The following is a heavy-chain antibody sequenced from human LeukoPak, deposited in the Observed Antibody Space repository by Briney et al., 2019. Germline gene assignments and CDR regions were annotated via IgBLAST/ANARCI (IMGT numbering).Heavy chain of an antibody. V-gene: IGHV4-61*02. D-gene: IGHD1-26*01. J-gene: IGHJ4*02. CDR1: GGSISSSSYY. CDR3: AREGSYYYGYFDY. CDR2: IYTSGST. Sequence: PSETLSLTCTVSGGSISSSSYYWSWIRQPAGKGLEWIGRIYTSGSTNYNPSLKSRVTMSVDTSKNQFSLKLSSVTAADTAVYYCAREGSYYYGYFDYWGQGTLVTVSS.